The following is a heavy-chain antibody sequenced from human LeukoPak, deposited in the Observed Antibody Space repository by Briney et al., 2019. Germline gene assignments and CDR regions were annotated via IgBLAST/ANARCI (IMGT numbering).Heavy chain of an antibody. CDR1: GYTFTGYY. J-gene: IGHJ4*02. CDR3: AREPDQDYDYDSSGYVDY. CDR2: INPNSGGT. Sequence: ASVKVSCKASGYTFTGYYMHWVRQAPGQGLEWMGWINPNSGGTNYAQRFQGRVTMTRDTSISTLYMELSRLRSDDTAVYYCAREPDQDYDYDSSGYVDYWGQGTLVTVSS. D-gene: IGHD3-22*01. V-gene: IGHV1-2*02.